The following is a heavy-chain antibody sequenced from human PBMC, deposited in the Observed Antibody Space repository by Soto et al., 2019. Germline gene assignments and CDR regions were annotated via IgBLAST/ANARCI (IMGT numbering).Heavy chain of an antibody. D-gene: IGHD3-22*01. V-gene: IGHV1-69*01. CDR1: GGTFSSYA. CDR3: ANGGSYDSSGYYYNSVVHYYYGMDV. J-gene: IGHJ6*02. CDR2: IIPIFGTA. Sequence: QVQLVQSGAEVKKPGSSVKVSCKASGGTFSSYAISWVRQAPGQGLEWMGGIIPIFGTANYAQKFQGRVTITADESTSTAYMELSSLRSEDTAVYYCANGGSYDSSGYYYNSVVHYYYGMDVWGQGTTVTVSS.